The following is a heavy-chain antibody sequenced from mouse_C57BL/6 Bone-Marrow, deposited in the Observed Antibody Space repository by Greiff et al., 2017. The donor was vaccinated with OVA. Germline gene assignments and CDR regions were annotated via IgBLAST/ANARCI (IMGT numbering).Heavy chain of an antibody. J-gene: IGHJ3*01. CDR3: ERGRGGEGYYFAY. Sequence: VQLQQSGPELVKPGASVKISCKASGYSFTDYNMNWVKQSNGKSLEWIGVINPNYGTTSYNQKFKGKATLTVDQSSSTAYMQLNSLTSEDSAVYYGERGRGGEGYYFAYWGQGTLVTVSA. CDR1: GYSFTDYN. CDR2: INPNYGTT. V-gene: IGHV1-39*01. D-gene: IGHD2-3*01.